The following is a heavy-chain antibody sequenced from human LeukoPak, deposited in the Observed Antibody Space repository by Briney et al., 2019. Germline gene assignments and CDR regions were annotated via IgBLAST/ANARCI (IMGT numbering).Heavy chain of an antibody. D-gene: IGHD1-26*01. CDR3: ATAETSGFYSY. Sequence: GGSLRLSCAASGFTFSNYAMHWVRQTPGKGLEYVSAITSNGAYTYYADSVKGRFTISRDNLKSTLYLQMGSLSAEDMAVYYCATAETSGFYSYWGQGTLVTVCS. V-gene: IGHV3-64*02. J-gene: IGHJ4*02. CDR1: GFTFSNYA. CDR2: ITSNGAYT.